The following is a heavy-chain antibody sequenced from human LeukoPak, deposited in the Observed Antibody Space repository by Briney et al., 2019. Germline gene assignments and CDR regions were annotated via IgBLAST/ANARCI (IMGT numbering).Heavy chain of an antibody. D-gene: IGHD6-13*01. CDR3: ARLFSSSWYGWFDP. J-gene: IGHJ5*02. Sequence: SETLSLTCTVSGGSISSYYWSWLRPPPGKGLEWIGYIYTSGSTNYNPSLKSRVTISVDTSKNQFSLKLSSVTAADTAVYYCARLFSSSWYGWFDPWGQGTLVTVSS. CDR1: GGSISSYY. CDR2: IYTSGST. V-gene: IGHV4-4*09.